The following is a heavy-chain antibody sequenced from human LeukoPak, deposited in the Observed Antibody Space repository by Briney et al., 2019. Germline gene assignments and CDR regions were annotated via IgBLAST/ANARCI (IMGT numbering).Heavy chain of an antibody. Sequence: GGSLRLSCAASGFTFSNAWMSWVRQAPGKGLVWVGRIKSKTDGGTTDYAAPVKGRFTISRDDSKNTLYLQMNSLKTEDTAVYYCTTDRYYYDSSGAYWGQGTLVTVSS. CDR1: GFTFSNAW. CDR3: TTDRYYYDSSGAY. J-gene: IGHJ4*02. V-gene: IGHV3-15*01. CDR2: IKSKTDGGTT. D-gene: IGHD3-22*01.